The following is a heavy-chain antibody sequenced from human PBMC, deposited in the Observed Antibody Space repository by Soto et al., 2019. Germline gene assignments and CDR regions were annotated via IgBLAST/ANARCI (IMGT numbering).Heavy chain of an antibody. CDR2: ISYDGSNK. CDR3: ARDRITGTTGLSDY. D-gene: IGHD1-7*01. J-gene: IGHJ4*02. CDR1: GFTFSSYA. V-gene: IGHV3-30-3*01. Sequence: PGGSLRLSCAASGFTFSSYAMHWVRQAPGKGLEWVAVISYDGSNKYYADSVKGRFTISRDNSKNTLYLQMNSLRAEDTAVYYCARDRITGTTGLSDYWGQGTLVTV.